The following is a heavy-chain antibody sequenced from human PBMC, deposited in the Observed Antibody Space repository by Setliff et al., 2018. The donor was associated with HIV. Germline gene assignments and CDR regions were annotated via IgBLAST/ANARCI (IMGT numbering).Heavy chain of an antibody. J-gene: IGHJ5*02. CDR3: ARPPYDSRSFGWFDP. D-gene: IGHD3-10*01. CDR2: IYDSGAT. Sequence: SETLSLTCTVSGGSIRGFYWSWSRQSPGNGLEWFGWIYDSGATKYNPSRQRRATISLETSKMQFSLKLNSVSAADTAVYYCARPPYDSRSFGWFDPWGQGTLVTVSS. V-gene: IGHV4-59*08. CDR1: GGSIRGFY.